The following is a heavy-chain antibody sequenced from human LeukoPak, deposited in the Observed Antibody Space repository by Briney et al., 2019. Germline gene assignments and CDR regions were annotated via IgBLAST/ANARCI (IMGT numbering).Heavy chain of an antibody. CDR1: GFTFCDYY. V-gene: IGHV3-11*04. J-gene: IGHJ4*02. D-gene: IGHD5-24*01. CDR3: GSSEDGYIDY. Sequence: PGGALRLSCAASGFTFCDYYMSWVRPAPGKGVEWVSYISSSGSTIYYADSVKGRFTISRDNAKNTLYLQMTSLTAEDTAMYYCGSSEDGYIDYWGQGTLVVVSS. CDR2: ISSSGSTI.